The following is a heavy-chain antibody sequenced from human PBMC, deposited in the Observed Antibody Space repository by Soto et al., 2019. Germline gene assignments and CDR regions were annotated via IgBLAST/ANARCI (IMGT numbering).Heavy chain of an antibody. CDR1: GYRKSAYG. D-gene: IGHD3-10*01. J-gene: IGHJ6*02. CDR2: LNGGTGQT. Sequence: NLYWKTAGYRKSAYGMHWVRHAPRQSLEWMGWLNGGTGQTRYSQRFQDRVIITRDTSASTGYMELRSLRSEDTAVYYCARGKGMEENYFYYGMDIWGQGTTVTVYS. V-gene: IGHV1-3*01. CDR3: ARGKGMEENYFYYGMDI.